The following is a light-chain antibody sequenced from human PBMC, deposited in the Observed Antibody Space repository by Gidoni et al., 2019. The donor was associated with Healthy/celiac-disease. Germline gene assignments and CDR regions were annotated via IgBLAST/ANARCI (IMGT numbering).Light chain of an antibody. V-gene: IGKV3-20*01. J-gene: IGKJ4*01. CDR1: QSVSSSY. CDR3: QQYGSSPLT. Sequence: IVLTQSPGTLSLSPGERATLSCRASQSVSSSYLAWYQQKPGQAPRLLIYGASSRATGIPDRFSGSGSGTDFTLTISRLEPEYFAVYYFQQYGSSPLTFXGXTKVEIK. CDR2: GAS.